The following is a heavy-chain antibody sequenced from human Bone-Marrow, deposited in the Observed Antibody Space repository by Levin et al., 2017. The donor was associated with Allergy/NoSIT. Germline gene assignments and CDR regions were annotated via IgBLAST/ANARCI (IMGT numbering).Heavy chain of an antibody. Sequence: GESLKISCAASGFTLSNVWMNWVRQAPGKGLEWVGRIKSKTDGGTTDYAAPGKGRFTISRDDSKNTMYLQMNSLKTDDTAVYHCTTWTVWGQGTLVTVSS. CDR2: IKSKTDGGTT. V-gene: IGHV3-15*01. D-gene: IGHD3/OR15-3a*01. J-gene: IGHJ4*02. CDR1: GFTLSNVW. CDR3: TTWTV.